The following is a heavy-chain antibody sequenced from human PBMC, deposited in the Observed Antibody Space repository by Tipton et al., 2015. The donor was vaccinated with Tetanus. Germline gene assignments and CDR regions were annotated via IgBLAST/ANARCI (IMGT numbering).Heavy chain of an antibody. D-gene: IGHD6-13*01. V-gene: IGHV3-7*05. CDR2: IKQDGSVK. CDR1: GFTFSSYW. CDR3: ATSRASAGND. Sequence: LRLSCAASGFTFSSYWMSWVRQAPGKGLEWVANIKQDGSVKFYVDSVKGRFTISRDNAKDSLYLQMNSLRAEDTAVYYCATSRASAGNDWGQGTLVTVSS. J-gene: IGHJ4*02.